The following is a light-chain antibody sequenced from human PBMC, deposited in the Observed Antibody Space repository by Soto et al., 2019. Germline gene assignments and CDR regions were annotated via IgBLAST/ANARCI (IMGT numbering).Light chain of an antibody. CDR2: GNS. CDR1: SSNIGAGYD. V-gene: IGLV1-40*01. J-gene: IGLJ1*01. Sequence: QSALTQPPSVSGAPGQRVTISCTGSSSNIGAGYDVHWYQQLPGTAPKLHIYGNSNRPSGVPDRFSGSKSGTSASLAITGLQAEDEADYYCQSYDSSLSAYVFGTGTKLTVL. CDR3: QSYDSSLSAYV.